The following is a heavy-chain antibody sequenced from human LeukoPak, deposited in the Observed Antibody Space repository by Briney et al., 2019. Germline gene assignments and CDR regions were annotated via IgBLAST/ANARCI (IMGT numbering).Heavy chain of an antibody. CDR1: GGTFSSYA. J-gene: IGHJ4*02. CDR2: IIPIFGTA. D-gene: IGHD2-21*02. V-gene: IGHV1-69*13. CDR3: ARVSPNCGGDCYPEYFDY. Sequence: SVKVSCKASGGTFSSYAISWVRQAPGQGLEWMGGIIPIFGTANYAQKFQGRVTITADESTSTAYMELSSLRSEDTAVYYCARVSPNCGGDCYPEYFDYWAREPWSPSPQ.